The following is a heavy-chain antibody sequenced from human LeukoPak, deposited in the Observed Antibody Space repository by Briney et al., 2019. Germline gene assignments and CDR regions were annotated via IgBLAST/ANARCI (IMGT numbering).Heavy chain of an antibody. Sequence: SETLSLTCTVSGGSISSGGFYWSWIRQPPGKGLEWIGYIYHSESTYYNPSLKSRVTISLDRSKNQFSLKLSSVTAADTAVYYCARTNDFWSGSPYFDYWGQGTLVTVSS. CDR1: GGSISSGGFY. D-gene: IGHD3-3*01. V-gene: IGHV4-30-2*01. J-gene: IGHJ4*02. CDR2: IYHSEST. CDR3: ARTNDFWSGSPYFDY.